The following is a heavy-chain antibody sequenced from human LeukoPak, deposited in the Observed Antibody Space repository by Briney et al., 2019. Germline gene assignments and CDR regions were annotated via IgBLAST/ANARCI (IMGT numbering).Heavy chain of an antibody. CDR3: ARDPAPYYDILTGPDVGGWFDP. V-gene: IGHV1-18*01. D-gene: IGHD3-9*01. CDR2: ISAYNGNT. J-gene: IGHJ5*02. Sequence: GASVKVSCKASGYTFTSYGISWVRQAPGQGLEWMGWISAYNGNTNYAQKLQGRVTMTTDTSTSTAYMELRSLRSDDTAVYYCARDPAPYYDILTGPDVGGWFDPWGQGTLVTVSS. CDR1: GYTFTSYG.